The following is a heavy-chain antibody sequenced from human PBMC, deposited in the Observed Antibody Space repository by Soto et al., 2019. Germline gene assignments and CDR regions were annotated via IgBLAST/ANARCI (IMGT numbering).Heavy chain of an antibody. CDR2: INAGNGNT. J-gene: IGHJ4*02. CDR3: RLGPGYSGYDPPLDY. V-gene: IGHV1-3*01. D-gene: IGHD5-12*01. CDR1: GYTFTSYA. Sequence: GASVKVSCKASGYTFTSYAMHWVRQAPGQRLEWMGWINAGNGNTKYSQKFQGRVTITRDTSASTAYMELSSLRSEDTAVYYCRLGPGYSGYDPPLDYWGQGTLVTVSS.